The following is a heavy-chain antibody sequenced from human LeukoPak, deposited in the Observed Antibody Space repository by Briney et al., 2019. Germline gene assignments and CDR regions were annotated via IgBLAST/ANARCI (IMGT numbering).Heavy chain of an antibody. CDR3: ARDWGTKNFDY. J-gene: IGHJ4*02. CDR2: ISSSSSTI. V-gene: IGHV3-48*01. D-gene: IGHD2-2*01. Sequence: GGSLRLSCAASGFTFSSYAMSWVRQAPGKGLEWVSYISSSSSTIYYADSVKGRFTISKDNAKNSLYLQMNSLRAEETAVYYCARDWGTKNFDYWGQGTLVTASS. CDR1: GFTFSSYA.